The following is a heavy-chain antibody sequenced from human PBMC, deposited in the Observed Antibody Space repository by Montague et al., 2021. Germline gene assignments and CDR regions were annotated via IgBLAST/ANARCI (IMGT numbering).Heavy chain of an antibody. CDR3: ARYTYYYCDY. D-gene: IGHD1-26*01. CDR1: GFTFSTSW. CDR2: IRDDGGAT. Sequence: SLRLSCAASGFTFSTSWMSWVRQAPGKGLEWVAHIRDDGGATYHVDSVKGRFTISRDNAKNSLYLQMSSLRAEDTAVYYCARYTYYYCDYWGQGTQIAVSS. V-gene: IGHV3-7*05. J-gene: IGHJ4*02.